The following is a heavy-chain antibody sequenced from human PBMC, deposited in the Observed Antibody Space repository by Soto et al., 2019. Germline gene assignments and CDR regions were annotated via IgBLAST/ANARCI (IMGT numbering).Heavy chain of an antibody. CDR1: GGSVSSGSYY. Sequence: QVQLQESGPGLVKPSETLSLTCTVSGGSVSSGSYYWSWIRQPPGKGLEWIGYIYYSGSTNYNPSLKSRVTISVDTSKNQFSLKLSSVTAADTAVYYCARAGYVLQEIDYWGQGTLVTVSS. D-gene: IGHD5-12*01. J-gene: IGHJ4*02. CDR3: ARAGYVLQEIDY. V-gene: IGHV4-61*01. CDR2: IYYSGST.